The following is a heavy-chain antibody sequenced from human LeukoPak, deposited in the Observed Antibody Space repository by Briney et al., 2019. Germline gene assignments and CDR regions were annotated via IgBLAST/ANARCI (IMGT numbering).Heavy chain of an antibody. Sequence: ASVKVSCKASGGTFSSYAISWVRQAPGQGLEWMGRIIPILGIANYAQKFQGRVTITADKSTSTAYTELSSLRSEDTAVYYCAREFVVVPAAMRGRDFWFDPWGQGTLVTVSS. CDR1: GGTFSSYA. CDR3: AREFVVVPAAMRGRDFWFDP. V-gene: IGHV1-69*04. D-gene: IGHD2-2*01. J-gene: IGHJ5*02. CDR2: IIPILGIA.